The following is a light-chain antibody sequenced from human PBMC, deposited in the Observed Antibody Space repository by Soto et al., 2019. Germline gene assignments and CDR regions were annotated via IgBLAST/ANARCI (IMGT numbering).Light chain of an antibody. J-gene: IGKJ5*01. Sequence: PGARVTPSGRGIQSVAGSFLICYQLQPGQAPRLLIFVASNRATGIPARFSGSGSGTDFTLTISSLEPEDFAVYYCQQRSNWPPITFGQGTRLEIK. CDR2: VAS. CDR1: QSVAGSF. V-gene: IGKV3-11*01. CDR3: QQRSNWPPIT.